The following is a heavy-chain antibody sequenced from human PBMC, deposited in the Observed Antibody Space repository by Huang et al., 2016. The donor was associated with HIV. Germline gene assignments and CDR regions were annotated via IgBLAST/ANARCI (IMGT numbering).Heavy chain of an antibody. Sequence: QVQLVESGGGVVQPGRSLRLSCAASGFTFRNFGMHWVRQAPGKGLGWVAVISYDGRNDYYSGSVKGRFTISRDNPMDTLYLQMNSLRPDDTAVYYCAKESRWYSDLDNWGQGTLVTVSS. D-gene: IGHD2-15*01. CDR1: GFTFRNFG. CDR2: ISYDGRND. V-gene: IGHV3-30*18. CDR3: AKESRWYSDLDN. J-gene: IGHJ4*02.